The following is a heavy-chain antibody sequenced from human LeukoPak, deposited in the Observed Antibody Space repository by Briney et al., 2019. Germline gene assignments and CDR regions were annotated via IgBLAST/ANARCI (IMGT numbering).Heavy chain of an antibody. V-gene: IGHV3-33*01. D-gene: IGHD4-17*01. CDR3: ARGADYGAGEYFDY. CDR2: IWYDGSDK. CDR1: GFTFSSYG. Sequence: PGGSLRLSCAASGFTFSSYGMHWVRQAPGEGLEWVAVIWYDGSDKYYADPVKGRFTISRDNSKNTLYLQMNSLRAEDTAVYYCARGADYGAGEYFDYWGQGTLVTVSS. J-gene: IGHJ4*02.